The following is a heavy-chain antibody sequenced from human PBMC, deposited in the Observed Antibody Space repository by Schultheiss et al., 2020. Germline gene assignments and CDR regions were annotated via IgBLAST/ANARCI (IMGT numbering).Heavy chain of an antibody. D-gene: IGHD5-12*01. J-gene: IGHJ6*02. CDR3: AREPHSAYDFRGMDV. CDR2: MNPNSGNT. CDR1: GYTFTGYY. Sequence: ASVKVSCKASGYTFTGYYMHWVRQAPGQGLEWMGWMNPNSGNTGYAQKFQGRVTMTRNTSISTAYMELSSLRSEDTAVYYCAREPHSAYDFRGMDVWGQGTTVTVS. V-gene: IGHV1-8*02.